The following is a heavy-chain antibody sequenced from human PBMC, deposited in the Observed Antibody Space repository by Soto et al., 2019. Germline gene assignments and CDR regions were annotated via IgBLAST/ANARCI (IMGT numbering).Heavy chain of an antibody. J-gene: IGHJ5*02. CDR2: ISSSSSYI. CDR1: GFTFSSYS. V-gene: IGHV3-21*01. Sequence: EVQLVESGGGLVKPGGSLRLSCAASGFTFSSYSMNWVRQAPGKGLEWVSSISSSSSYIYYADSVKARFTISRDNAKNSLYLQMNSLRAEDTAVYYCARGSSSWYNWFDPWGQGTLVTVSS. D-gene: IGHD6-13*01. CDR3: ARGSSSWYNWFDP.